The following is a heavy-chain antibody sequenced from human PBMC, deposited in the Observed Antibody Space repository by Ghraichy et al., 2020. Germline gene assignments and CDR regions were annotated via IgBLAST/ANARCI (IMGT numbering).Heavy chain of an antibody. Sequence: SETLSLTCAVYNESFTGYYWSWIRQPPGKGLEYIGDINHGGSAKYNPSLRSRVTISLATSKNQFSLKLSSVTAADTGVYYCARGGPSNWFDPWGQGTLVTVSS. J-gene: IGHJ5*02. CDR3: ARGGPSNWFDP. V-gene: IGHV4-34*01. CDR2: INHGGSA. CDR1: NESFTGYY.